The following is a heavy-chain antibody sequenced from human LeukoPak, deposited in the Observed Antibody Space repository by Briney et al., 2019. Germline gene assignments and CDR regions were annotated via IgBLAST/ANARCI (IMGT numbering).Heavy chain of an antibody. V-gene: IGHV4-39*07. CDR2: IYYSGST. Sequence: SETLSLTCTVSGGSISSSSYYWGWIRQPPGKGLEWIGSIYYSGSTNYNPSLKSRVTISVDTSKNQFSLKLSSVTAADTAVYYCARADYYDSSGRLDPWGQGTLVTVSS. D-gene: IGHD3-22*01. CDR1: GGSISSSSYY. CDR3: ARADYYDSSGRLDP. J-gene: IGHJ5*02.